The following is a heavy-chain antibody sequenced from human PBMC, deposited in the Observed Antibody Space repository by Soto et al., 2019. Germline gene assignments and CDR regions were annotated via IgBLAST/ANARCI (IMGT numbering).Heavy chain of an antibody. D-gene: IGHD4-17*01. J-gene: IGHJ4*02. V-gene: IGHV4-31*02. CDR2: IYYSGST. Sequence: PSETLSLTCTVSGGSISSGGYYWSWIRQHPGKGLEWIGYIYYSGSTYYNPSLKSRVTISIDTSKNQFSLKLSSVTAADTAVYYCARDNYGDYDYWGQGTLVTVSS. CDR3: ARDNYGDYDY. CDR1: GGSISSGGYY.